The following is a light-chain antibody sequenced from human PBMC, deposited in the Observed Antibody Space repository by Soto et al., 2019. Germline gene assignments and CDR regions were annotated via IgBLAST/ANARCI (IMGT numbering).Light chain of an antibody. V-gene: IGKV4-1*01. CDR1: QSVLYSSSNKDY. J-gene: IGKJ1*01. Sequence: DIVMTQSPDSLAVSLGERATINCKSSQSVLYSSSNKDYLAWYQQKPGQPPKLLIYWASTRESGVPDRCSGSGSGRDFTLTISSLQAEDVAVYYCQQYYSTPPTFGQGTKVEIK. CDR2: WAS. CDR3: QQYYSTPPT.